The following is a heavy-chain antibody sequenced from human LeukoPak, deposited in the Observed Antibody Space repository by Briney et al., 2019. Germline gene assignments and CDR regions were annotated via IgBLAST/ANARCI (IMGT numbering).Heavy chain of an antibody. V-gene: IGHV1-2*02. CDR1: GYTFTGYY. Sequence: ASVKVSCKASGYTFTGYYMHWVRQVPGQGLEWMGWINPNSGGTNYAQKFQGRVTMTRDTSISTAYMELSRLRSDDTAVYYCARGVTGIYYYYYMDVWGKGTTVTVSS. D-gene: IGHD3-10*01. J-gene: IGHJ6*03. CDR3: ARGVTGIYYYYYMDV. CDR2: INPNSGGT.